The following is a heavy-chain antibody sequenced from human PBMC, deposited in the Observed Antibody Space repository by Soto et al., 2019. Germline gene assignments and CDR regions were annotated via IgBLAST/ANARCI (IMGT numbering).Heavy chain of an antibody. V-gene: IGHV3-11*01. CDR3: ARDLSPYSDYYDESSSETWFDP. Sequence: TGGSLRLSCAASGFSISDYYMSWIRQPPGKGLEWVSYISKSGSIIHYADSEKGRFTISRDNAKNSLYLQMNSLRAEDTALYYCARDLSPYSDYYDESSSETWFDPWGQGTLVTVSS. CDR1: GFSISDYY. CDR2: ISKSGSII. J-gene: IGHJ5*02. D-gene: IGHD3-22*01.